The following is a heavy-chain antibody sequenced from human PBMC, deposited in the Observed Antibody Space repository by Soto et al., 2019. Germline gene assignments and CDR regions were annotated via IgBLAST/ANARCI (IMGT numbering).Heavy chain of an antibody. CDR3: ARVGQPSHYYDYGMDV. V-gene: IGHV3-30-3*01. D-gene: IGHD2-2*01. Sequence: QVQLVESGGGVVQPGRSLRLSCAASGFTFSSYAMHWVRQAPGKGLEWVAVISYDGSNKYYADSVKGRFTISRDNSKNTLYLQMNSLRAEDTAVYYCARVGQPSHYYDYGMDVWGQGTTVTVSS. CDR1: GFTFSSYA. CDR2: ISYDGSNK. J-gene: IGHJ6*01.